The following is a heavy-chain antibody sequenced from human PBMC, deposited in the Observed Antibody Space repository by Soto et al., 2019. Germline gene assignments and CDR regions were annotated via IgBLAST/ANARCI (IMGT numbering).Heavy chain of an antibody. J-gene: IGHJ6*02. Sequence: ASVKVSCKVSGYTFTGYYMHWVLQAPGQGLEWMGWINPNSGGTNYAQKFQGRVTMTRDTSISTAYMELSRLRSDDTAVYYCARLSALNGMDAWGQGTTVTVSS. CDR3: ARLSALNGMDA. V-gene: IGHV1-2*02. CDR2: INPNSGGT. CDR1: GYTFTGYY.